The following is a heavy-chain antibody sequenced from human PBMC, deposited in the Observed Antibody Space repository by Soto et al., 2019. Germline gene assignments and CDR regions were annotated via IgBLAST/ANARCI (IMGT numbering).Heavy chain of an antibody. J-gene: IGHJ6*02. D-gene: IGHD6-19*01. CDR3: ARGGYYDSSGSRIYLYDGMGV. V-gene: IGHV1-18*01. CDR1: GYTFSSYG. Sequence: QVQLVQSGAEVKKPGASVKVSCKASGYTFSSYGINWVRQAPGQGLEWLGWISAYDGYTNYAQILQGRVSMTTDTSTKTAYTEITSLTADDTVVYYCARGGYYDSSGSRIYLYDGMGVWGQGTLVTVSS. CDR2: ISAYDGYT.